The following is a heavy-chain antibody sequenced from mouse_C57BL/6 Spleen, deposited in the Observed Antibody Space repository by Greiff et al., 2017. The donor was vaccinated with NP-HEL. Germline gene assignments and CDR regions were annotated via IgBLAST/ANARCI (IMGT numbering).Heavy chain of an antibody. CDR1: GYAFSSYW. CDR3: ARAYYYGSSYWYFDV. J-gene: IGHJ1*03. D-gene: IGHD1-1*01. V-gene: IGHV1-80*01. CDR2: IYPGDGDT. Sequence: QVQLKESGAELVKPGASVKISCKASGYAFSSYWMNWVKQRPGKGLEWIGQIYPGDGDTNYNGKLKGKATLTADKSSSTAYMQLSSLTSEDSAVYFCARAYYYGSSYWYFDVWGTGTTVTVSS.